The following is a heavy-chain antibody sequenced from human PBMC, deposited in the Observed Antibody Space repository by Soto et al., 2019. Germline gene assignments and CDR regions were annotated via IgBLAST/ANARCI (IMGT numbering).Heavy chain of an antibody. Sequence: QVQLVQSGAEVKKPGASVKVSCKASGYTFTSYAMHWVRQAPGQRLEWMGWINAGNGNTKYSQKFQGRVTITRDTSASTAYMELSSLRSEDTAVYYCARYAPECSSTSCLGGYFDYWGQGTLVTVSS. CDR2: INAGNGNT. CDR3: ARYAPECSSTSCLGGYFDY. V-gene: IGHV1-3*01. D-gene: IGHD2-2*01. J-gene: IGHJ4*02. CDR1: GYTFTSYA.